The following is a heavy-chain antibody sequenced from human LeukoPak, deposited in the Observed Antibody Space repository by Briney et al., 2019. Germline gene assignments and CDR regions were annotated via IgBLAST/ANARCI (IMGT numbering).Heavy chain of an antibody. CDR3: ARGGVLRYFDWLRRPRGVLYGFDY. CDR2: INPSGGST. J-gene: IGHJ4*02. Sequence: ASVKVSCKASGYIFTSYYMHWVRQAPGQGLEWMGIINPSGGSTSYAQKFQGRVTMTRDMSTSTVYMELSSLRSEDTAVYYCARGGVLRYFDWLRRPRGVLYGFDYWGQGTLVTVSS. V-gene: IGHV1-46*01. D-gene: IGHD3-9*01. CDR1: GYIFTSYY.